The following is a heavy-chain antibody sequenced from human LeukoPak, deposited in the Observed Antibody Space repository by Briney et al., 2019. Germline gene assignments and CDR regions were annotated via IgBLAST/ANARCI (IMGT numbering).Heavy chain of an antibody. CDR2: IYYSGTT. V-gene: IGHV4-31*03. CDR3: ARDTDGYKADY. J-gene: IGHJ4*02. Sequence: SETLSLTCTVSGGSISSGGYYWGWIRQHPGKGLGWIGYIYYSGTTYYNPSLRSRVTISADTSKNQFSLRLSSVTAADTAVYYCARDTDGYKADYWGQGTLVTVSS. D-gene: IGHD5-24*01. CDR1: GGSISSGGYY.